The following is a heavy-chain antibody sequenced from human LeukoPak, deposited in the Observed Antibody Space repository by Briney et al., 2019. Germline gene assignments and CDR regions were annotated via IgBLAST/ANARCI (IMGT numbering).Heavy chain of an antibody. V-gene: IGHV3-9*01. D-gene: IGHD5-18*01. Sequence: PGGSLRLSCAASGFTFDDYAMHWVRQAPGKGLEWVSGISWNSGSIGYAGSVKGRFTISRDNAKNSLYLQMNSLRAEDTALCHCAKNREYSHGFYDGFDIWGQGTMVTVSS. CDR3: AKNREYSHGFYDGFDI. CDR1: GFTFDDYA. J-gene: IGHJ3*02. CDR2: ISWNSGSI.